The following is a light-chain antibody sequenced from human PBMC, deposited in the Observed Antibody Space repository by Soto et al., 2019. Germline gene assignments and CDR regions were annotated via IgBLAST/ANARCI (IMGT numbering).Light chain of an antibody. CDR1: RSVSSNF. CDR3: QQYGSVFT. Sequence: EIVLTQSPGTLSLSPGERATLSCRASRSVSSNFLAWYQQKPGQAPRLLIYGASSRATGIPDRFSGSGSGTDFTLTISRLEPEDFAVYYCQQYGSVFTFGPGTKVDNK. V-gene: IGKV3-20*01. J-gene: IGKJ3*01. CDR2: GAS.